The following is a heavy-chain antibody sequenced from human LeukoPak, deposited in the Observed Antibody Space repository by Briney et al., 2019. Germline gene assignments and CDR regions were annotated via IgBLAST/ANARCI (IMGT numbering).Heavy chain of an antibody. D-gene: IGHD3-3*01. V-gene: IGHV1-8*01. CDR2: MNPNSGNT. CDR1: GYTFTSYD. CDR3: ARDRRITIFGEQRFDP. J-gene: IGHJ5*02. Sequence: ASVKVSCKASGYTFTSYDINWVRQATGQGLEWMGWMNPNSGNTGYAQKFQGRGTMTRNTSISTAYMELSSLRSEDTAVYYCARDRRITIFGEQRFDPWGQGTLVTVSS.